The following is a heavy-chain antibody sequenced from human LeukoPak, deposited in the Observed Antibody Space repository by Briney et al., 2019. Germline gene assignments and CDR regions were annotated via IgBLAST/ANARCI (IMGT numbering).Heavy chain of an antibody. J-gene: IGHJ4*02. D-gene: IGHD4-17*01. CDR1: GFTFSNAW. CDR3: TVHDYGDYVDY. Sequence: AGGSLRLSCAASGFTFSNAWMSWVRQAPGKGLEWVGRIKSKTDGGTTDYAAPVKGRFTISRDDSKNTLYLQMNSLKTEDTAVYYCTVHDYGDYVDYWRQGTLVTVSS. V-gene: IGHV3-15*01. CDR2: IKSKTDGGTT.